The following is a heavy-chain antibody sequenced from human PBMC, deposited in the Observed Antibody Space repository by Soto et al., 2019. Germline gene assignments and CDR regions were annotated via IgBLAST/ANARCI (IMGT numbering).Heavy chain of an antibody. CDR1: RDTFTSYY. CDR2: INPHGGST. J-gene: IGHJ5*02. Sequence: ASVKVSCKSPRDTFTSYYINCVRPAPGQGLEWMGVINPHGGSTAYAQKFKGRVTLTRDTSASTVYMEVSSLTSEDTAMYYCARSSGGNFGIIIEGTNWVAPGCQGTRVT. V-gene: IGHV1-46*01. CDR3: ARSSGGNFGIIIEGTNWVAP. D-gene: IGHD1-26*01.